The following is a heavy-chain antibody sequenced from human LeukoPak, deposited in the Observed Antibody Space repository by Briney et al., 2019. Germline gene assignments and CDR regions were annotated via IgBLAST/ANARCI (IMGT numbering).Heavy chain of an antibody. J-gene: IGHJ4*02. CDR1: GGSFSGYY. CDR3: ASGYSGYDYPY. V-gene: IGHV4-34*01. D-gene: IGHD5-12*01. CDR2: INHSGST. Sequence: KPSETLSLTCAVYGGSFSGYYWSWIRQPPGKGLEWIGEINHSGSTNYNPSLKSRVTISVDTSKNQFSLKLSSVTAADTALYYCASGYSGYDYPYWGQGTLVTVSS.